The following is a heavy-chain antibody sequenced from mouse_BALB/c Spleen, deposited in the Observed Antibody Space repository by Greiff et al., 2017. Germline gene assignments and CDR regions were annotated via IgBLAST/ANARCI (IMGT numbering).Heavy chain of an antibody. V-gene: IGHV5-9-3*01. CDR2: ISSGGSYT. CDR3: ARHDGSSYYFDY. D-gene: IGHD1-1*01. CDR1: GFTFSSYA. Sequence: EVHLVESGGGLVKPGGSLKLSCAASGFTFSSYAMSWVRQTPEKRLEWVATISSGGSYTYYPDSVKGRFTISRDNAKNTLYLQMSSLRSEDTAMYYCARHDGSSYYFDYWGQGTTLTVSS. J-gene: IGHJ2*01.